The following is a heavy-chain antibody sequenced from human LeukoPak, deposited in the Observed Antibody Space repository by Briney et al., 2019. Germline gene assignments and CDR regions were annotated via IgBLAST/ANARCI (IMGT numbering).Heavy chain of an antibody. CDR2: ISSSGSTI. CDR3: AKVIRGYSSGYESTFDY. V-gene: IGHV3-48*03. Sequence: GGSLRLSCAASGFTFSSYEMNWVRQAPGKGLEWVSYISSSGSTIYYADSVRGRFTISRDTAKNSLYLQMNSLRAEDTAVYYCAKVIRGYSSGYESTFDYWGQGTLVTVSS. D-gene: IGHD5-12*01. CDR1: GFTFSSYE. J-gene: IGHJ4*02.